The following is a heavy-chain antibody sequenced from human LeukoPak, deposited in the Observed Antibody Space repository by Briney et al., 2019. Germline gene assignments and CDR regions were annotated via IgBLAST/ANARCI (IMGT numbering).Heavy chain of an antibody. CDR3: ARGGIAAAGPLAP. CDR1: GGSISSYY. J-gene: IGHJ5*02. V-gene: IGHV4-4*07. CDR2: IYTSGTT. Sequence: SDTLSLTCTVSGGSISSYYSSWLRHPAGKGREWIGRIYTSGTTNNHPSLTSPVTMSVDTSKNQFSLKLTSATAADPAVYYCARGGIAAAGPLAPWPQRTLVTVSS. D-gene: IGHD6-13*01.